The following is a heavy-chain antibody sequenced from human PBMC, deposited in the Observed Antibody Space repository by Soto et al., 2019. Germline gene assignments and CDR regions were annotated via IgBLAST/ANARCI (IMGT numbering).Heavy chain of an antibody. J-gene: IGHJ4*02. CDR2: ISAYNGNT. CDR1: GYTFTGDG. CDR3: AREGSSRYYYDSSGSAGFDY. Sequence: ASVTVSCKASGYTFTGDGISWVRQAHGQGLEWMGWISAYNGNTNYAQKLQGRVTMTTDTSTSTAYMELRSLRSDDTAVYYCAREGSSRYYYDSSGSAGFDYWGQGTLVTVSS. D-gene: IGHD3-22*01. V-gene: IGHV1-18*01.